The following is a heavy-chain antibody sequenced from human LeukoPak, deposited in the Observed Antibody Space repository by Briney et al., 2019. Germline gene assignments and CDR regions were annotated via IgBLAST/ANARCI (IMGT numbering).Heavy chain of an antibody. V-gene: IGHV4-4*07. CDR1: GGSISSYY. D-gene: IGHD3-10*01. CDR3: AREGTSGGLNWLDP. Sequence: PSESLSLTCTVSGGSISSYYWSWIRQPAGKGLEWIGRIYTSGSTNYNPSLKSRVTMSVDTSKNQFSLRLSSVNAADTAVYFCAREGTSGGLNWLDPWGQGTLVTVSS. CDR2: IYTSGST. J-gene: IGHJ5*02.